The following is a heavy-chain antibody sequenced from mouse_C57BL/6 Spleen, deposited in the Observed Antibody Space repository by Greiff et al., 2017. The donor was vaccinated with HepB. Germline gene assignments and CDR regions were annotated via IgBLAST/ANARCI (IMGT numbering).Heavy chain of an antibody. D-gene: IGHD1-1*01. CDR2: ISSGSSTI. CDR3: ARDYYGSSFDY. J-gene: IGHJ2*01. CDR1: GFTFSDYG. Sequence: EVHLVESGGGLVKPGGSLKLSCAASGFTFSDYGMHWVRQAPEKGLEWVAYISSGSSTIYYADTVNGRFTISRDNAKNTLFLQMTSLRSEDTALYYCARDYYGSSFDYWGQGTTLTVSS. V-gene: IGHV5-17*01.